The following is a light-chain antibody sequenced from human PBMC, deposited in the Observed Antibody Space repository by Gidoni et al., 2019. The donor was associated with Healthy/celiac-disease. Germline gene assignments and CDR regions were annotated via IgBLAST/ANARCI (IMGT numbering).Light chain of an antibody. V-gene: IGKV1-39*01. Sequence: DIQMTQSPSSLSASVVALVTITCRASQSISSYLKWYQQKPAKAPKLLIYAASSLQSGVPSRFSGSGEGTDFTLTISSLQPDDFATYYCQQRYSKQKSTFGGGTKVEIK. CDR2: AAS. CDR3: QQRYSKQKST. CDR1: QSISSY. J-gene: IGKJ4*01.